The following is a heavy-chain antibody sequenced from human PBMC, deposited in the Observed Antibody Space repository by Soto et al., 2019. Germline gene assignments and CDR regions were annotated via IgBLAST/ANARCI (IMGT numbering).Heavy chain of an antibody. J-gene: IGHJ4*02. V-gene: IGHV4-59*01. CDR2: IYYSGST. D-gene: IGHD6-13*01. Sequence: PXXTLSLPFTVSGGSISSYYWRWIRQPPGKGLEWIGYIYYSGSTNYNPSLKSRVTISVDTSKNQFSLKLSSVTAADTAVYYCAREKEAAADWGQGTLVTVSS. CDR3: AREKEAAAD. CDR1: GGSISSYY.